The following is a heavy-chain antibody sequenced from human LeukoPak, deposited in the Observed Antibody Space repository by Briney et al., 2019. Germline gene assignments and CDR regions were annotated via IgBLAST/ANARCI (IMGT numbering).Heavy chain of an antibody. J-gene: IGHJ4*02. CDR1: GGSISTSY. V-gene: IGHV4-59*01. D-gene: IGHD1-1*01. Sequence: PSETLSLTCTVSGGSISTSYWSWIRQPAGKGLEWIGYIYYSGYTNHNPSLKSRVAMSVDTSKNQFSLKLSSVTAADTAVYYCARGQSTGTTAQPDYWGQGTLVTVSS. CDR3: ARGQSTGTTAQPDY. CDR2: IYYSGYT.